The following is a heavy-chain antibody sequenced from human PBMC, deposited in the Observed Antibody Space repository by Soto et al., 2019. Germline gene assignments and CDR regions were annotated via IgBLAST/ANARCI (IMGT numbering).Heavy chain of an antibody. D-gene: IGHD3-9*01. CDR1: GYSFTSYW. CDR3: ARLSGYYDILTGYYRGYYYYGMDV. V-gene: IGHV5-51*01. CDR2: IYPGDSDT. J-gene: IGHJ6*02. Sequence: PGESLKISCKGSGYSFTSYWMGWVRQMTGKGLEWMGIIYPGDSDTRYSPSFQGQVTISADKSISTAYLQWSSLKASDTAMYYCARLSGYYDILTGYYRGYYYYGMDVWGQGTTVTVSS.